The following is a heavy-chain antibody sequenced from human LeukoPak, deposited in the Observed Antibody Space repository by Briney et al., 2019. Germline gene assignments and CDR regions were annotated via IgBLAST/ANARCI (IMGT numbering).Heavy chain of an antibody. CDR3: ARDGYCSSTSCYYFDY. Sequence: GGSLRLSCAASGFPFDDYGMSWVRQAPGKGLEWVSGINWNGGSTGYADSVKGRFTISRDNAKNSLYLQMNSLRAEDTALYYCARDGYCSSTSCYYFDYWGQGTLVTVSS. V-gene: IGHV3-20*04. CDR2: INWNGGST. CDR1: GFPFDDYG. D-gene: IGHD2-2*03. J-gene: IGHJ4*02.